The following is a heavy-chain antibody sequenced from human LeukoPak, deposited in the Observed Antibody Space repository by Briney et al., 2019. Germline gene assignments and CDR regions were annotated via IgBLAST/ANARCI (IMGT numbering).Heavy chain of an antibody. CDR3: ARDRATVTNNWFDP. D-gene: IGHD4-17*01. CDR1: GFTFSSYA. V-gene: IGHV3-48*03. Sequence: QSGGSLRLSCAGSGFTFSSYAMSWIRRAPGKGLEWVSYISSSGNTIYSADSVKGRFTISRDNAKNSLYLQMNSLRAEDTAVYYCARDRATVTNNWFDPWGQGTLVTVSS. CDR2: ISSSGNTI. J-gene: IGHJ5*02.